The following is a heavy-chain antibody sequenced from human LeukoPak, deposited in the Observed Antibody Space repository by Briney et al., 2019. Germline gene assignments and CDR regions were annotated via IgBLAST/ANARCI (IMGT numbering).Heavy chain of an antibody. V-gene: IGHV4-39*01. CDR1: GGSISSSSYY. CDR3: ARLPWTVTPRYFGL. D-gene: IGHD4-17*01. CDR2: IYYSGST. J-gene: IGHJ2*01. Sequence: SETLSLTCTVSGGSISSSSYYWGWIRQPPGKGLEWIGSIYYSGSTYYNPSLKSRVTISVDTSKNQFSLKLSSVTAADTAVYYCARLPWTVTPRYFGLWGRGTLVTVSS.